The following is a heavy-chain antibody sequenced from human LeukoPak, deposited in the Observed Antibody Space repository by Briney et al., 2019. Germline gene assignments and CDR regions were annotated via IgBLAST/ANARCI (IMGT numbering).Heavy chain of an antibody. V-gene: IGHV3-30*18. D-gene: IGHD6-13*01. CDR2: ISYDGSSK. J-gene: IGHJ6*02. Sequence: TGGSLRLSCAASGFTFSSYGMHWVRQAPGKGLEWVAVISYDGSSKYYADSVKDRFTISRDNSKNTLYLQMNSLRAEDTAVYYCAKDINVAAADTPQNYYYGMDVWGQGTTVTVSS. CDR3: AKDINVAAADTPQNYYYGMDV. CDR1: GFTFSSYG.